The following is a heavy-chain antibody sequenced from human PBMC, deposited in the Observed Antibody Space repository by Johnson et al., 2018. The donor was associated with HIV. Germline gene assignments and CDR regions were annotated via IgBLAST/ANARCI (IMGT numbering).Heavy chain of an antibody. Sequence: VQLVESGGGLVQPGGSLRLSCAASGFTFSSYWMHWVRQAPGKGLVWVSRINSDGSSTSYADSVKGRFTISRDNAKNTLYLQMNSLRAEDTAVYYCAVLTTGGLRVGNFDIWGQGTMVTVSS. CDR2: INSDGSST. V-gene: IGHV3-74*02. J-gene: IGHJ3*02. CDR3: AVLTTGGLRVGNFDI. D-gene: IGHD4/OR15-4a*01. CDR1: GFTFSSYW.